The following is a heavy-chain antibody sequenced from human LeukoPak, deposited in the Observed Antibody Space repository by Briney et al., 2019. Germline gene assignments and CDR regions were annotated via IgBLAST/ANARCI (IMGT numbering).Heavy chain of an antibody. V-gene: IGHV4-39*07. D-gene: IGHD6-19*01. CDR1: GGSISSSSYY. Sequence: RASETLSLTCTVSGGSISSSSYYWGWIRQPPGKGLEWIGSIYYSGSTYYNPSLKSRVTISVDTSKNQFSLKLSSVTAADTAVHYCAREGQWRHPEWFDPWGQGTLVTVSS. CDR3: AREGQWRHPEWFDP. J-gene: IGHJ5*02. CDR2: IYYSGST.